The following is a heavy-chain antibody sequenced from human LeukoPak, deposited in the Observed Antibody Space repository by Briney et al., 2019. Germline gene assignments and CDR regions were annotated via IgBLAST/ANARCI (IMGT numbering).Heavy chain of an antibody. CDR1: GFTFSSYG. V-gene: IGHV3-33*01. CDR3: ARGPDCSGGGCYFDGDGYYFDY. CDR2: IWYDESNK. Sequence: GGALRLSCAAPGFTFSSYGMHCVRQAPGKGLEWVAVIWYDESNKYYADSVKGRLTISRDNSKNTLHLQMNSLRAEDTAVYYCARGPDCSGGGCYFDGDGYYFDYWGQGTLVTVSS. J-gene: IGHJ4*02. D-gene: IGHD2-15*01.